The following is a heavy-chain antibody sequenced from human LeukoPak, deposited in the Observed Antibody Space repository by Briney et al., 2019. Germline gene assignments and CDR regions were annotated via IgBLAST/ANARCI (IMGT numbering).Heavy chain of an antibody. V-gene: IGHV7-4-1*02. CDR3: ARGLWSYYDSSGYAPPFDY. CDR2: INTNTGNP. CDR1: GYSCTRYA. D-gene: IGHD3-22*01. J-gene: IGHJ4*02. Sequence: GASVKVSCKASGYSCTRYAMNWVRQAPGQGLEWMGWINTNTGNPTYAQGFTGRFVFSLDTSVRTAYLQISSLKAEDTAVYYCARGLWSYYDSSGYAPPFDYWGQGTLVTVSS.